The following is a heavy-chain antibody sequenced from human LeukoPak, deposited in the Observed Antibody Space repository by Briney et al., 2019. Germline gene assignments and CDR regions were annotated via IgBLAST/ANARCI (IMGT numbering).Heavy chain of an antibody. J-gene: IGHJ4*02. V-gene: IGHV1-3*01. D-gene: IGHD5-24*01. CDR2: INAGNGNT. Sequence: ASVKVSCKASGYTFTSYAMHWVRQAPGQRLEWMGWINAGNGNTKYSQKFQGRVTITRDTSASTAYMELSSLRSEDTAVYYCARDERWLQYGGVPRPFYWGQGTLVTVAS. CDR1: GYTFTSYA. CDR3: ARDERWLQYGGVPRPFY.